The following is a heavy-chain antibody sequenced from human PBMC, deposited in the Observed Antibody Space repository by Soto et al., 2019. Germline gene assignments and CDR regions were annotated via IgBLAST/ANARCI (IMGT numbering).Heavy chain of an antibody. CDR2: ILHDGSAE. J-gene: IGHJ6*02. Sequence: GGSLRLSCAASGFTFTSYGMHWVRQAPGKGLEWMALILHDGSAEYYADSVKGRFTISRDNSKNTLYLQMNSLRAKDTAVYYCARSRDGYSFYFYYGMDGWGQGTTVTVSS. V-gene: IGHV3-30*03. CDR1: GFTFTSYG. CDR3: ARSRDGYSFYFYYGMDG. D-gene: IGHD4-4*01.